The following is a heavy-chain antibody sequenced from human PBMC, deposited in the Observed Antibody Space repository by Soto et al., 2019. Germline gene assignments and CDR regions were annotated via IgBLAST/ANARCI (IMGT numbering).Heavy chain of an antibody. Sequence: ASVKVSCKASGYTFNSYGVSWVRQAPGQGLEWMGWISAYNGNTNYTQKFQGRVTMTTDTSTNTAYMDLRSLRSDDTAVYYCARDVDSAGTNWFDRWGQGTLVTVSS. J-gene: IGHJ5*02. CDR1: GYTFNSYG. CDR2: ISAYNGNT. CDR3: ARDVDSAGTNWFDR. D-gene: IGHD6-13*01. V-gene: IGHV1-18*01.